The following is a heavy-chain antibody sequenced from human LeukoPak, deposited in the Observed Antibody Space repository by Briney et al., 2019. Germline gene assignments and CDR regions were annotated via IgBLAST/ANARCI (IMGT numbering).Heavy chain of an antibody. V-gene: IGHV1-18*04. Sequence: ASVKVSCKASGYIFTGYYMHWVRQAPGQGLEWMGWISAYNGNTNYAQKLQGRVTMTTDTSTSTAYMELRSLRSDDTAVYYCARVVSYSSSFHYWGQGTLVTVSS. CDR3: ARVVSYSSSFHY. J-gene: IGHJ4*02. CDR2: ISAYNGNT. CDR1: GYIFTGYY. D-gene: IGHD6-6*01.